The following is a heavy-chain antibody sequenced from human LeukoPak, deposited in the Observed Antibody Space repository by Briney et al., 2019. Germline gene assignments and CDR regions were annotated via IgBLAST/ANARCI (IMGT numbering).Heavy chain of an antibody. CDR1: GFTFRSYW. CDR2: MKLDGSEK. Sequence: GGSLRLSCAASGFTFRSYWMSWVRQAPGNGLGWVANMKLDGSEKYYVHSVKGRFTISSDNAKNALYVQMNSLRVDDTAVYYCARWARYCSSGSCYSLFDPWVQGTLVTVSS. D-gene: IGHD2-15*01. J-gene: IGHJ5*02. CDR3: ARWARYCSSGSCYSLFDP. V-gene: IGHV3-7*01.